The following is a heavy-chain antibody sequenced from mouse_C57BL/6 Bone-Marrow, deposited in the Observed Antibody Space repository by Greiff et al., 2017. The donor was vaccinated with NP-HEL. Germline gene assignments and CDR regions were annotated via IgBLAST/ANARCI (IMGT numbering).Heavy chain of an antibody. CDR2: IYPGGGYT. Sequence: QVQLQQSGAELVRPGTSVKMSCKASGYTFTNYWIGWAKQRPGHGLEWIGDIYPGGGYTNYNEKFKGEATLTADKSSSTAYMQFSSLTSEDSAIYYCAVITTVVAPDYWGQGTTLTVSS. CDR3: AVITTVVAPDY. V-gene: IGHV1-63*01. CDR1: GYTFTNYW. J-gene: IGHJ2*01. D-gene: IGHD1-1*01.